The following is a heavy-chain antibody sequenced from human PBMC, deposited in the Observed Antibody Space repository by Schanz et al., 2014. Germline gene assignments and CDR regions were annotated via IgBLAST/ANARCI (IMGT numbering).Heavy chain of an antibody. J-gene: IGHJ4*02. Sequence: EVQLLESGGGLAQPGGSLKLPCAASGLNFNTYAMSWVRQAPGRGLEWVSGLTEGGGGTYYTDAVKARFTISRDSSKNTLYLQMNSLRADDTAVYYCAKSKSQLPLFDYWGQGTLATVSS. V-gene: IGHV3-23*01. CDR3: AKSKSQLPLFDY. D-gene: IGHD2-21*01. CDR2: LTEGGGGT. CDR1: GLNFNTYA.